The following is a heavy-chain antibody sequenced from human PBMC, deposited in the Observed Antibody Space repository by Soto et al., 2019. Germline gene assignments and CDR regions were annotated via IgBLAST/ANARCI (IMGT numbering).Heavy chain of an antibody. CDR1: GGSISSYY. D-gene: IGHD6-6*01. CDR3: AREYSSSSEYYYYYYMDV. CDR2: IYYSGST. Sequence: SETLSLTCTVSGGSISSYYWSWIRQPPGKGLEWIGYIYYSGSTNYNPSLKSRVTISVDTSKNQFSLKLSSVTAADTAVYYCAREYSSSSEYYYYYYMDVWGKGTTVTVSS. V-gene: IGHV4-59*01. J-gene: IGHJ6*03.